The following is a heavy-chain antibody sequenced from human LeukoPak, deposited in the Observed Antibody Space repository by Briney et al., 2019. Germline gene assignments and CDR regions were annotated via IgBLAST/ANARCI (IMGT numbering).Heavy chain of an antibody. CDR3: AGGAYYYDSSGSLDY. CDR1: GFTFSNYW. D-gene: IGHD3-22*01. CDR2: IKQDGSEK. J-gene: IGHJ4*02. V-gene: IGHV3-7*03. Sequence: PGGSLRLSCAVSGFTFSNYWMSWVRQAPGKGLEWVANIKQDGSEKYYVDSVKGRFTISRDNSKNTLYLQMNSLRAEDTAVYYCAGGAYYYDSSGSLDYWGQGTLVTVSS.